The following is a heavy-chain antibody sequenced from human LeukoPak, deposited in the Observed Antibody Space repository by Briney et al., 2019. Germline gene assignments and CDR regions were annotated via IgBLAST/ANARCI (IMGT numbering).Heavy chain of an antibody. J-gene: IGHJ4*02. CDR1: GFTFSSYG. CDR3: ARDHQDYYGSGSYYNLPGGY. V-gene: IGHV3-33*01. Sequence: GGSLRLSCAASGFTFSSYGMHWVRQAPGKGLEWVAVIWYDGSNKYYADSVKGRFTISRDNSKNTLYLQMNSLRAEDTAVYYCARDHQDYYGSGSYYNLPGGYWGQGTLVTVSS. D-gene: IGHD3-10*01. CDR2: IWYDGSNK.